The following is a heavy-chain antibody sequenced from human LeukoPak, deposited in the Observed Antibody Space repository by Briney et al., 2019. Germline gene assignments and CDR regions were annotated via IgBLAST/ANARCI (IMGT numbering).Heavy chain of an antibody. CDR2: ISAYNGNT. V-gene: IGHV1-18*01. CDR1: XXSYG. J-gene: IGHJ6*02. Sequence: XXSYGISWXRQAPGQGXEWMGWISAYNGNTNYAQKLQGRVTMTTDTSTSTAYMELRSLRSDDTAVYYCARDGGKNYGMDVWGQGTTVTVSS. CDR3: ARDGGKNYGMDV. D-gene: IGHD3-16*01.